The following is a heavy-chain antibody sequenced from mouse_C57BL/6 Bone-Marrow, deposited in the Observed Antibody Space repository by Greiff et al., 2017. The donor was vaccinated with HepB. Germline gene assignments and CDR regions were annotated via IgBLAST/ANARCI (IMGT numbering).Heavy chain of an antibody. V-gene: IGHV1-64*01. CDR3: ARWGLRRRRFAY. Sequence: QVQLQQPGAELVKPGASVKLSCKTSGYTFTSYWMHWVKQRPGQGLEWIGMIHPNSGSTNYNEKFKSNATLTVDKSSSTAYMQLSSLTSEDSAVYYCARWGLRRRRFAYWGQGTLVTVSA. CDR1: GYTFTSYW. D-gene: IGHD2-4*01. CDR2: IHPNSGST. J-gene: IGHJ3*01.